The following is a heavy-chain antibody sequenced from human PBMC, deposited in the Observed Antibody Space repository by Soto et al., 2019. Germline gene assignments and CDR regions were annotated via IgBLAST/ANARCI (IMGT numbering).Heavy chain of an antibody. CDR2: IWSDGSNR. Sequence: GGSLRLSCSATGFTFSSSGMHWVRQAPGRGLEWVAVIWSDGSNRQYADSVKDRFTISRDNSKNTLYLEMIRLRAEDTAVYYCARDSSKVFTVFGSPQRDVWGQGTTVTVSS. D-gene: IGHD3-3*01. V-gene: IGHV3-33*01. CDR1: GFTFSSSG. J-gene: IGHJ6*02. CDR3: ARDSSKVFTVFGSPQRDV.